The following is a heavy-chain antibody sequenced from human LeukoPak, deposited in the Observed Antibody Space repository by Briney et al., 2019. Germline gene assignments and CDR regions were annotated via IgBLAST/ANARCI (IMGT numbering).Heavy chain of an antibody. Sequence: SETLSLTCTVSAYSISSGYYWGWIRQPPGKGLEWIGTIYHSGSTYYNPSLKSLVTISVDTSKNQFSLKLSSVTAADTAVYYCARVEQQLALADYWGQGTLVTVSS. J-gene: IGHJ4*02. CDR3: ARVEQQLALADY. V-gene: IGHV4-38-2*02. CDR1: AYSISSGYY. D-gene: IGHD6-13*01. CDR2: IYHSGST.